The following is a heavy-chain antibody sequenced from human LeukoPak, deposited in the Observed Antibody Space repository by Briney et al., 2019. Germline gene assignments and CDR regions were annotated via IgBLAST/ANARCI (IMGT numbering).Heavy chain of an antibody. CDR2: INEHGSET. J-gene: IGHJ4*02. Sequence: PGGSLRLSCAASGFTFSNYWISWVRHAPGRGLEWVANINEHGSETYYVESVKGRFTISRDNAKNSLYLQMNSLRAEDTAVYYCARSDSPGTTDYWGQGTLVTVSS. V-gene: IGHV3-7*01. CDR1: GFTFSNYW. CDR3: ARSDSPGTTDY. D-gene: IGHD1-7*01.